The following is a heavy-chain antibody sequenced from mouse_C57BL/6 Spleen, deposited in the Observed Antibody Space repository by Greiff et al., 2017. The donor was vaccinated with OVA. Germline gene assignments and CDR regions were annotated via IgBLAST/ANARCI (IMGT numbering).Heavy chain of an antibody. CDR1: GYAFSSSW. CDR3: ARGDYYGSSLYAMDY. V-gene: IGHV1-82*01. J-gene: IGHJ4*01. D-gene: IGHD1-1*01. CDR2: IYPGDGGT. Sequence: QVQLKQSGPELVKPGASVKISCKASGYAFSSSWMNWVKQRPGKGLEWIGRIYPGDGGTNYNGKFKGKATLTADKSSSTAYMQLSSLTSEDSAVYFCARGDYYGSSLYAMDYWGQGTSVTVSS.